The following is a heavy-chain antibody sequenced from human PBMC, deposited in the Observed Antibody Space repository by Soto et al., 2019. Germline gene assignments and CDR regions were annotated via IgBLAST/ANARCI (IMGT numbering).Heavy chain of an antibody. CDR1: GGSISSSSYY. CDR3: ARLRRVGAGYFDY. V-gene: IGHV4-39*01. CDR2: IYYSGST. Sequence: QLQLQESGPGLVKPSETLSLTCTVSGGSISSSSYYWGWIRQPPGKGLEWIGSIYYSGSTYYNPSLKSRVTISVDTSKNQFSLKLSSVTAADTAVYYCARLRRVGAGYFDYWGQGTLVTVSS. D-gene: IGHD1-26*01. J-gene: IGHJ4*02.